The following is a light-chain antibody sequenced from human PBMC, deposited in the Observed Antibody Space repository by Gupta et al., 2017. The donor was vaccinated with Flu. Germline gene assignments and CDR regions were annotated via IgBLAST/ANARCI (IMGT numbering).Light chain of an antibody. J-gene: IGKJ5*01. CDR1: QSVNTY. V-gene: IGKV3-11*01. CDR3: QQRASWPIT. CDR2: DAS. Sequence: DIVLTQSPATLSLSPGERATLSCRASQSVNTYLAWYQQRPGQAPRLLIYDASKRATGIPARFRGSGSGTDFTLSVSNLGPEDFAVYYCQQRASWPITFGQGTRLDIK.